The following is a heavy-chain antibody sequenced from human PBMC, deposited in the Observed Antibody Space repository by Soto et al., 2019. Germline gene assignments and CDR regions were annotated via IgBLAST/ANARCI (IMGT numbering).Heavy chain of an antibody. Sequence: ASVKVSCKASGYTFTSYGISWVRQAPGQGLEWMGWISAYNGNTNYAQKLQGRVTMTTDTSTSTAYMELRSLRSDDTAVYYCARVPRSGWYSDYYYYGMDVWGQGTTVTVSS. D-gene: IGHD6-19*01. CDR2: ISAYNGNT. CDR1: GYTFTSYG. V-gene: IGHV1-18*01. J-gene: IGHJ6*02. CDR3: ARVPRSGWYSDYYYYGMDV.